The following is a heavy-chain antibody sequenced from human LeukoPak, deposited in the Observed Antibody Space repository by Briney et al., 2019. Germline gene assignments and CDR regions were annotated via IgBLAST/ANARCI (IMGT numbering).Heavy chain of an antibody. D-gene: IGHD3-10*01. CDR3: ARDYYGSGPRALDI. CDR2: ISGYNGNT. CDR1: GYTFTSYG. V-gene: IGHV1-18*01. J-gene: IGHJ3*02. Sequence: GASVKFSCKASGYTFTSYGISWVRQAPGQGLEWMGWISGYNGNTNYAQELQGRVTMTTDTSTSTAYMELRSLRSNDTAVYYCARDYYGSGPRALDIWGQGTMVTVSS.